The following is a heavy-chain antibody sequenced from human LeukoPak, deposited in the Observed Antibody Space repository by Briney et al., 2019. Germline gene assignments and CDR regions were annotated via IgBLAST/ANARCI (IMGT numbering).Heavy chain of an antibody. D-gene: IGHD1-26*01. CDR1: GGSISSYY. CDR2: IYYSGST. V-gene: IGHV4-59*08. J-gene: IGHJ4*02. CDR3: ARRGAGFFDY. Sequence: SETLSLTCTVSGGSISSYYWSWIRQPPGKGLEWIGYIYYSGSTNYNPSLKSRVTISVDTSKNQFSLKLTSVTAADTAVYYCARRGAGFFDYWGQGALVTVSS.